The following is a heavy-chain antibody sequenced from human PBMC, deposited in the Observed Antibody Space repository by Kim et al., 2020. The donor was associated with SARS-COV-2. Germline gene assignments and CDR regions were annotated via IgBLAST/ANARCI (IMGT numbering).Heavy chain of an antibody. CDR1: GFSFSDYY. J-gene: IGHJ4*02. CDR2: ITRGSTYR. V-gene: IGHV3-11*06. CDR3: ARMGAP. Sequence: GGSLRLSCAASGFSFSDYYMSWMRQAPGKGLEWVSYITRGSTYRDYAVSVKGRFTTSRDDAHNSPYLQMNSLRADDTALYYRARMGAPWGQGTLVTVSS.